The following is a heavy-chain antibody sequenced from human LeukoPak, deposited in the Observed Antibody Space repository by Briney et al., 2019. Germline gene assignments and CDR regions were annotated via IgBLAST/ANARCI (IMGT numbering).Heavy chain of an antibody. V-gene: IGHV3-9*01. J-gene: IGHJ3*02. CDR3: AKPKYQLLTCDAFDT. CDR2: ISWNSGSI. CDR1: GFTLDDYA. D-gene: IGHD2-2*01. Sequence: GGSLRLSCAASGFTLDDYAMHWVRQAPGKGLEWVSGISWNSGSIGYADSVKGRFTISRDNAKNSLYLQMNSLRAEDTALYYCAKPKYQLLTCDAFDTWGQGTMVTVSS.